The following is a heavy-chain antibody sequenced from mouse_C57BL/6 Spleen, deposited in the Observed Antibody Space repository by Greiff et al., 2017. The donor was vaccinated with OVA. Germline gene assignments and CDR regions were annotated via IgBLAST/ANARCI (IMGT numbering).Heavy chain of an antibody. CDR3: ARGDYGSSYDY. CDR2: IHPNSGST. Sequence: QVQLQQPGAELVKPGASVKLSCKASGYTFTSYWMHWVKQRPGQGLEWIGMIHPNSGSTNYNEKFKSKATLTVDKSSSTAYMQLISLTSEDSAVYYCARGDYGSSYDYWGQGTTLTVSS. CDR1: GYTFTSYW. V-gene: IGHV1-64*01. D-gene: IGHD1-1*01. J-gene: IGHJ2*01.